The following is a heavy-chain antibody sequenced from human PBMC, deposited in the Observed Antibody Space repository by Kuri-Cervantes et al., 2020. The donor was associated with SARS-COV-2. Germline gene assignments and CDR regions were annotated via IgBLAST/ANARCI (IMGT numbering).Heavy chain of an antibody. CDR1: GFTFSSYA. V-gene: IGHV3-9*01. D-gene: IGHD6-13*01. CDR3: AKGIAAAGTAPTARTPYYYGMDV. CDR2: ISWNSGSI. J-gene: IGHJ6*02. Sequence: SLRLSCAASGFTFSSYAMHWVRQAPGKGLEWVSGISWNSGSIGYADSVKGRFTISRDNAKNSLYLQMNSLRAEDTALYYCAKGIAAAGTAPTARTPYYYGMDVWGQGTTVTVSS.